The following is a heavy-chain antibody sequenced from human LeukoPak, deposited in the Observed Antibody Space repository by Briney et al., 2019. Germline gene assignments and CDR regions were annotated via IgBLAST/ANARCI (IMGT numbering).Heavy chain of an antibody. CDR1: GFTFSSYA. CDR2: ISGSGGST. J-gene: IGHJ4*02. V-gene: IGHV3-23*01. Sequence: GGSLRLSCAASGFTFSSYAMSWVRQAPGKGLEWVSAISGSGGSTYYADSVKGRFTISRDNSKNTLYLQMNSLRAEDTAVYYCAKDGSGYNYGTHEDWGQRTLVTVSS. CDR3: AKDGSGYNYGTHED. D-gene: IGHD3-22*01.